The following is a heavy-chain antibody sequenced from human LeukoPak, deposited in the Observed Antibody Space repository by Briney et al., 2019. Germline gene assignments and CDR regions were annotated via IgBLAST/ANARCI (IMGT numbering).Heavy chain of an antibody. V-gene: IGHV3-66*02. CDR2: SYGADAA. Sequence: GGALRLSGAASGFNVSSNYMTWIRQAPGNGLEWVSLSYGADAAYCPESVRGRFMISRDNLKTKLFLQMNSLRVEDTAVYYCVTSTGQQFIPYDYWGQGTHVTVSS. J-gene: IGHJ4*02. CDR1: GFNVSSNY. D-gene: IGHD6-13*01. CDR3: VTSTGQQFIPYDY.